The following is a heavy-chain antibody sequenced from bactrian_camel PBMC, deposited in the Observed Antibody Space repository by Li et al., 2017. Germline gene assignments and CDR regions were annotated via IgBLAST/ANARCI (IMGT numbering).Heavy chain of an antibody. J-gene: IGHJ4*01. Sequence: HVQLVESGGGSVQAGGSLNLTCVASSSVYCMGWFRQRPGLEREGVAALDSDGSTTYAEAVKGRFTISKDNAKKSVFLQMNNLKPEDTATYYCAVGGRICSGWILAEEYDYWGQGTQVTVS. V-gene: IGHV3S53*01. CDR2: LDSDGST. CDR1: SSVYC. D-gene: IGHD1*01. CDR3: AVGGRICSGWILAEEYDY.